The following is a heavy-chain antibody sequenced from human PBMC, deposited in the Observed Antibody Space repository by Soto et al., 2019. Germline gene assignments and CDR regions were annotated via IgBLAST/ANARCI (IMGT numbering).Heavy chain of an antibody. Sequence: ASVKVSCTASGGTFSSYAISWVRQAPGQGLEWMGGIIPIFGTANYAQKFQGRVTITADESTSTAYMELSSLRSEDTAVYYCARGNDIVVVPAAPKDAFDIWGQGTMVTVSS. CDR1: GGTFSSYA. CDR3: ARGNDIVVVPAAPKDAFDI. J-gene: IGHJ3*02. D-gene: IGHD2-2*01. V-gene: IGHV1-69*13. CDR2: IIPIFGTA.